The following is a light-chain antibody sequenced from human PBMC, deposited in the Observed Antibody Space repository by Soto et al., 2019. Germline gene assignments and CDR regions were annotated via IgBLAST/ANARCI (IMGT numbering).Light chain of an antibody. CDR1: QGVNSLF. J-gene: IGKJ1*01. V-gene: IGKV3-20*01. CDR2: GAT. Sequence: IVLTQSPGPLSLSPGVRASPSCRASQGVNSLFFGWHQQKPGQPPRLLIYGATNRAAGIPDRFSGSGSGTDFTLTISRLEPEDSAVYFCQQYGISPKTFGQGTKVDIK. CDR3: QQYGISPKT.